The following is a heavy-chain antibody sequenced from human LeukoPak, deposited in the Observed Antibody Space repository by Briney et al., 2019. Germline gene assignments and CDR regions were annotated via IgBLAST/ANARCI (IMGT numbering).Heavy chain of an antibody. Sequence: SETLSLTCAVYGGSFSGYYWNWIRQPPGKGLEWIGEINHNGSTNYNPSLKSRVTISVDTSKNQFSLKLSSVTAADTAVYYCARAPYSSSWPSYYYYGMDVWGQGTTVTVSS. CDR2: INHNGST. V-gene: IGHV4-34*01. CDR3: ARAPYSSSWPSYYYYGMDV. CDR1: GGSFSGYY. J-gene: IGHJ6*02. D-gene: IGHD6-13*01.